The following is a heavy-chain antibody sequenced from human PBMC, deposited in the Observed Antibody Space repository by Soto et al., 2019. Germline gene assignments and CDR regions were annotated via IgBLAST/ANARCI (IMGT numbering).Heavy chain of an antibody. CDR2: IYYSGST. CDR1: GGSISSYY. CDR3: AGGPTWYYYVE. Sequence: PSETLSLTCTVSGGSISSYYWSWIRQPPGKGLEWIGYIYYSGSTNYNPSLKSRVTISVDTSKNQFSLKLSSVTAADTAVYYCAGGPTWYYYVEGGQGTLVTVSS. J-gene: IGHJ1*01. V-gene: IGHV4-59*01. D-gene: IGHD3-10*02.